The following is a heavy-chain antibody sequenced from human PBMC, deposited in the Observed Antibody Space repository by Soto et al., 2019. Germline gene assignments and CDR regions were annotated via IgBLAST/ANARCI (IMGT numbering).Heavy chain of an antibody. CDR1: GYTFTGYY. J-gene: IGHJ4*02. CDR2: INPNSGGT. CDR3: AREGWRIIVGATAWDY. Sequence: ASVKVSCKASGYTFTGYYMHWVRQAPGQGLEWMGWINPNSGGTNYAQKFQGWVTMTRDTSISTAYMELSRLRSDDTAVYYCAREGWRIIVGATAWDYWGQGTLVTVSS. D-gene: IGHD1-26*01. V-gene: IGHV1-2*04.